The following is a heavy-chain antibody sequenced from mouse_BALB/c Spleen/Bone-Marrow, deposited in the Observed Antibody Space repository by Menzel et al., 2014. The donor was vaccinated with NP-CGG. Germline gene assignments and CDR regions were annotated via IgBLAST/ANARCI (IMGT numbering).Heavy chain of an antibody. D-gene: IGHD2-10*01. Sequence: VQLKQSGPELVKPGASVKVSCKASGYSFTDYNMYWVKQSHGKSLEWIGYIDPYNGVTSYNQKFKGKATLTVDKSSSTAFMHLNSLTSEDSAVYYCARAYYGNFFYAMDYWGQGTSVTVSS. J-gene: IGHJ4*01. CDR3: ARAYYGNFFYAMDY. CDR2: IDPYNGVT. V-gene: IGHV1S135*01. CDR1: GYSFTDYN.